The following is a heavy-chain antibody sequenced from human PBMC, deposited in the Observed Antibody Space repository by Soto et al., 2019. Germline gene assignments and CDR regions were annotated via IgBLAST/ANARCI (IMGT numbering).Heavy chain of an antibody. J-gene: IGHJ4*02. CDR3: ATPATGFSRGYSYDFYFDY. V-gene: IGHV2-5*02. CDR1: GFSLSISGVG. Sequence: QITLKESGPTLVKPTQTLTLTCTFSGFSLSISGVGVGWIRQPPGKALEWLALIYWDDDKRYSPSLKSRLTITKDTSNNQVVLTMTNMDPVDTATYYCATPATGFSRGYSYDFYFDYWGQGTLVTVSS. D-gene: IGHD5-18*01. CDR2: IYWDDDK.